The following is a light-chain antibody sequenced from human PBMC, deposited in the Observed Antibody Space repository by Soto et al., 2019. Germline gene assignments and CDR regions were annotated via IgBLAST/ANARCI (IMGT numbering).Light chain of an antibody. J-gene: IGLJ1*01. V-gene: IGLV2-14*03. Sequence: SVLTQPASVSGSPGQSIAISCTGTSTDVGAYNYVSWYQQHPGKAPKLMIYDVTNRPSGVSDRFSGSKSGNTASLTISGLQAEDEGDYYCSSYTRSNTYVFGTGTKVTVL. CDR3: SSYTRSNTYV. CDR2: DVT. CDR1: STDVGAYNY.